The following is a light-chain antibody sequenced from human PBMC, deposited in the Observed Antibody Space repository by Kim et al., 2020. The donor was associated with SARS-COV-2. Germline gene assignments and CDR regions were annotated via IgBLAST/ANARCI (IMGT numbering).Light chain of an antibody. J-gene: IGLJ1*01. CDR2: LEGSGSY. CDR3: ETWDDNTRV. CDR1: SGDSTYI. Sequence: SVKLTCTLSSGDSTYIIAWHQQQPGKAPRYLMKLEGSGSYNKGSGVPDRFSGSSSGADRYLTISNLQSEDEADYYCETWDDNTRVFGAGTKVTVL. V-gene: IGLV4-60*03.